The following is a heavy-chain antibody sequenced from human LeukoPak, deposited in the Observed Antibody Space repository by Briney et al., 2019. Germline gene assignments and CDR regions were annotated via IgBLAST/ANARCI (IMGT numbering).Heavy chain of an antibody. D-gene: IGHD3-10*01. CDR2: IYYDGST. CDR1: GDSISSYY. V-gene: IGHV4-59*08. CDR3: ARRELAYYFDY. J-gene: IGHJ4*02. Sequence: SETLSLTCTVSGDSISSYYWSWIRQPPGKGLEWIGYIYYDGSTKYNPSFKSRVTISVDTSKNQFSLKLSSVTAADTAVYYCARRELAYYFDYWGQGTLVTVSS.